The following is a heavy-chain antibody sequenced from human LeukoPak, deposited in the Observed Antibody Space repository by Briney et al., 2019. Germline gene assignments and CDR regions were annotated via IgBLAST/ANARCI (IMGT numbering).Heavy chain of an antibody. J-gene: IGHJ4*02. V-gene: IGHV3-23*01. CDR2: ISRSGTNT. CDR1: EFTFSSHA. Sequence: PGGSLRLSCAASEFTFSSHAMSWVRQAPGMGLEWVAAISRSGTNTYYVDSVKGRFTISRDSSKNTLHLQMDSLRAEDTAVYYCAKDWPVSGDHYSPFDYWGQGALITVSS. CDR3: AKDWPVSGDHYSPFDY. D-gene: IGHD4-11*01.